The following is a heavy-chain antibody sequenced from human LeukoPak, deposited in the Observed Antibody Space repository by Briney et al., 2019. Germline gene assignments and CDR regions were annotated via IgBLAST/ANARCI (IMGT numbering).Heavy chain of an antibody. V-gene: IGHV3-48*03. CDR1: GFTFSSYE. J-gene: IGHJ4*02. CDR3: ARDLDY. CDR2: ISSSGSTI. Sequence: GGSLRLSCAASGFTFSSYEMNWVRQAPGKGLEWGSYISSSGSTIYYAGSVKGRFTISRENAKNSLYLQMNSLRAEDMAVYYCARDLDYWGQGTLVTVSS.